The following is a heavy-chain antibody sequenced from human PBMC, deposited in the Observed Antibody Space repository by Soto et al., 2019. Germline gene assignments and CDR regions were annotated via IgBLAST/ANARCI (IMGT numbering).Heavy chain of an antibody. D-gene: IGHD3-22*01. CDR2: IKQDGSEK. V-gene: IGHV3-7*04. J-gene: IGHJ6*02. Sequence: GGSLRLSCAASGFTFSSYWMSWVRQAPGKGLEWVANIKQDGSEKYYVDSVKGRFTISRDNAKNSLYLQMNSLRAEDTAVYYCARFYYDSSGYLPPPYYYYYGMDVWGPGTTVTVSS. CDR3: ARFYYDSSGYLPPPYYYYYGMDV. CDR1: GFTFSSYW.